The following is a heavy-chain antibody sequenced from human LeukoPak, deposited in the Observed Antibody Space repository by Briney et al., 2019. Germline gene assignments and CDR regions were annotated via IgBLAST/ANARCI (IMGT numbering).Heavy chain of an antibody. V-gene: IGHV3-33*06. CDR2: IWYDGSNK. J-gene: IGHJ4*02. D-gene: IGHD4-11*01. CDR1: GFTFSSYG. Sequence: GGSLRLSCAASGFTFSSYGMHWVRQAPGKGLEWVAVIWYDGSNKYYADSVKGRFTISRDNSKNTLCLQMNSLRAEDTAVYYCAKDTSYDYSNLDFDYWGQGTLVTVSS. CDR3: AKDTSYDYSNLDFDY.